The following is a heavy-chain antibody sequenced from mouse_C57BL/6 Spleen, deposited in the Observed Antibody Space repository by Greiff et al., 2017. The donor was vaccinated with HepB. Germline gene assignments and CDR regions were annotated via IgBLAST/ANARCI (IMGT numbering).Heavy chain of an antibody. V-gene: IGHV5-17*01. J-gene: IGHJ2*01. CDR2: ISSGSSTI. CDR1: GFTFSDYG. D-gene: IGHD2-4*01. CDR3: ARGDDYDGVYYFDY. Sequence: VQLKESGGGLVKPGGSLKLSCAASGFTFSDYGMHWVRQAPEKGLEWVAYISSGSSTIYYADTVKGRFTISRDNAKNTLFLQMTSLRSEDTAMYYCARGDDYDGVYYFDYWGQGTTLTVSS.